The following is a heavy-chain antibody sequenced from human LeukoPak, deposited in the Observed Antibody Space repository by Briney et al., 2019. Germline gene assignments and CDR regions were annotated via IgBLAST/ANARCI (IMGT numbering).Heavy chain of an antibody. CDR2: ISNDGSND. Sequence: GRSLRLSCAASGFTFSKYGVHWVRQAPGKGLEWVALISNDGSNDYYGDSVEGRFTISRDNSKNTLYLQMNSLIQEDTAVYYCAKDRGLSLWCLGDWGQGTLVTVSS. V-gene: IGHV3-30*18. CDR3: AKDRGLSLWCLGD. D-gene: IGHD2-21*01. CDR1: GFTFSKYG. J-gene: IGHJ4*02.